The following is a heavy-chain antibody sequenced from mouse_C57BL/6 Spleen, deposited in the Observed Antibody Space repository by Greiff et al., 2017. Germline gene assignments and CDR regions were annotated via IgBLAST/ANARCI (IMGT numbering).Heavy chain of an antibody. V-gene: IGHV1-18*01. CDR1: GYTFTDYN. CDR2: INPNNGGT. Sequence: VQLQQSGPELVKPGASVKIPCKASGYTFTDYNMDWVKQSHGKSLEWIGDINPNNGGTIYNQKFKGKATLTVDKSSSTAYMELRSLTSEDTAVYYCARRDYGSSYMAYWGQGTLVTVSA. CDR3: ARRDYGSSYMAY. J-gene: IGHJ3*01. D-gene: IGHD1-1*01.